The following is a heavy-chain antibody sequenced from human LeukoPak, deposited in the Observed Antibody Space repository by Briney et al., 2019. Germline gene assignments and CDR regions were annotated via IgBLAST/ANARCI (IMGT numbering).Heavy chain of an antibody. D-gene: IGHD7-27*01. V-gene: IGHV3-33*01. J-gene: IGHJ6*02. Sequence: GRSLRLSCAASVFTFSSYGMHWVRQAPGKGLEWVTVIWYDGSNKYYADSVKGRFTISRDNSKNTLYLQMNSLRAEDTAVYYCAREYWGKYYYGMDVWGQGTTVTVSS. CDR3: AREYWGKYYYGMDV. CDR1: VFTFSSYG. CDR2: IWYDGSNK.